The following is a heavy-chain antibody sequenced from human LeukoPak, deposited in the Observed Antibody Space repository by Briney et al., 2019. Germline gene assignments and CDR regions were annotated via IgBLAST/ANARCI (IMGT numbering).Heavy chain of an antibody. Sequence: ASVKVSCKASGYTFTSYDINWVRQATGQGLEWMGWMNPNGGNTGYAQKFQGRVTMTRNTSISTAYMELSSLRSEDTAVYYCARGSRTRGTMVRGVGYGMDVWGQGTTVTVSS. V-gene: IGHV1-8*01. CDR2: MNPNGGNT. J-gene: IGHJ6*02. CDR3: ARGSRTRGTMVRGVGYGMDV. CDR1: GYTFTSYD. D-gene: IGHD3-10*01.